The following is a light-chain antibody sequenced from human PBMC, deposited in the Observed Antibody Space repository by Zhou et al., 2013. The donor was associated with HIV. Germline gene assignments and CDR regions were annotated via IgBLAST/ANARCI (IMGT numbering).Light chain of an antibody. CDR3: QQYGSSPPVT. CDR2: GAS. CDR1: QSVTSTY. V-gene: IGKV3-20*01. J-gene: IGKJ4*01. Sequence: EIVLTQSPGTLSLSPGERATLSCRASQSVTSTYLAWYQHRPGQAPRLLIYGASARATGIPDRFSGSGSGTDLTLTISRLEPEDFAVYYCQQYGSSPPVTFGGGTKVEIK.